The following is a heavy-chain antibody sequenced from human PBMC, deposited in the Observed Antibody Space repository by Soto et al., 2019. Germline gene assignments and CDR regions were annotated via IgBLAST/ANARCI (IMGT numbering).Heavy chain of an antibody. Sequence: EVQLLESGGGLVQPGGSLRLSCAASGFTFGSHAMIWVRQAPGKGLEWVSAISGSGGSAYYADSVKGRFTISSDNSINTLYLQMNSLRAEDTALYYCAKEPYSDFWSAYYDFDYWGQGTLVTVSS. CDR3: AKEPYSDFWSAYYDFDY. V-gene: IGHV3-23*01. CDR1: GFTFGSHA. D-gene: IGHD3-3*01. J-gene: IGHJ4*02. CDR2: ISGSGGSA.